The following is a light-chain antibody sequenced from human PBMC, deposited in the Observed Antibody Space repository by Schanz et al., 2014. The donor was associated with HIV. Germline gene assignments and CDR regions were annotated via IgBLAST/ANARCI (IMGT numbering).Light chain of an antibody. J-gene: IGLJ3*02. Sequence: QSVLTQPPSASGTPGQRVTISCSGSSSNIGSNSVYWYQQLPGTAPKLLVHGNNQRPSGVPVRFSGSKSATSASLAISGLQSEDEADYFCATWDDSLDGWVFGGGTKVTVL. CDR2: GNN. CDR1: SSNIGSNS. CDR3: ATWDDSLDGWV. V-gene: IGLV1-44*01.